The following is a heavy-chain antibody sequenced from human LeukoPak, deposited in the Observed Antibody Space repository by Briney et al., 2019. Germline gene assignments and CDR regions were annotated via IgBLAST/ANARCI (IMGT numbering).Heavy chain of an antibody. V-gene: IGHV3-30*02. CDR2: IQYDGSNK. CDR3: ARYVVSRIAAAGMDYYYYYMDV. D-gene: IGHD6-13*01. CDR1: GFTFRSYG. Sequence: GGSLRLSCAASGFTFRSYGMHWVRQAPGKGLEWVAFIQYDGSNKYYADSVKGRFTISRDNSKNTLYLQMNSLRAEDTAVYYCARYVVSRIAAAGMDYYYYYMDVWGKGTTVTISS. J-gene: IGHJ6*03.